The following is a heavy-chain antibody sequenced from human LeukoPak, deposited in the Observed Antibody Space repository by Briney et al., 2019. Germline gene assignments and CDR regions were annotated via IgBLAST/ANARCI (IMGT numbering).Heavy chain of an antibody. CDR2: IIRILSIA. CDR1: GGTFSSYT. D-gene: IGHD2-2*01. V-gene: IGHV1-69*04. Sequence: ASVKVSCKASGGTFSSYTISWVRQAPGQGLEWMGRIIRILSIADSAQKFQGRVTITADESTSTAYMELSSLRSEDTAVYYCARDRDSLYCSSTSCYPRPTWFDPWGQGTLVTVSS. CDR3: ARDRDSLYCSSTSCYPRPTWFDP. J-gene: IGHJ5*02.